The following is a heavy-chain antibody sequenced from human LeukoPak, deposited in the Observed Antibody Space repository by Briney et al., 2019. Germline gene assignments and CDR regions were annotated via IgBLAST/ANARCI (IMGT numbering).Heavy chain of an antibody. D-gene: IGHD4-23*01. Sequence: GSLKLSCAASGFTFSGSAMHWVRQASGKGLEWVGRIRSKANSYATAYAASVKGRFTISRDDSKNTAYLQMNSLKTEDTAVYYCTRRPDYGGNRFDYWGQGTLVTVSS. V-gene: IGHV3-73*01. CDR3: TRRPDYGGNRFDY. J-gene: IGHJ4*02. CDR1: GFTFSGSA. CDR2: IRSKANSYAT.